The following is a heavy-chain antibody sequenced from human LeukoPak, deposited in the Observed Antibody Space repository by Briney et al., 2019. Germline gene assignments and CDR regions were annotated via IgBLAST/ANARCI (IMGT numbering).Heavy chain of an antibody. CDR2: ISSSSSTI. CDR3: ARDEYDILTGYYPFDY. Sequence: GGSLRLSCAASGFTFSSYAMSWVRQAPGKGLEWVSYISSSSSTIYYADSVKGRFTTSRDNAKNSLYLQMNSLRAEDTAVYYCARDEYDILTGYYPFDYWGQGTLVTVSS. D-gene: IGHD3-9*01. V-gene: IGHV3-48*01. J-gene: IGHJ4*02. CDR1: GFTFSSYA.